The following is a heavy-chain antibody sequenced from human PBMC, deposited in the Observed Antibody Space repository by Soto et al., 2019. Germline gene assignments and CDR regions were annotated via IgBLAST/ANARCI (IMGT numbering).Heavy chain of an antibody. CDR2: IYYSGST. D-gene: IGHD6-19*01. J-gene: IGHJ4*02. CDR1: GGSISSYY. Sequence: QVQLQESGPGLVKPSETLSLTCTVSGGSISSYYWSWIRQPPGKGLEWIGYIYYSGSTNYNPSLTGRVTISVDTSKNQFSLKLSSVTAADTAVYYCARHGGGWYHDWGQGTLVTVSS. V-gene: IGHV4-59*08. CDR3: ARHGGGWYHD.